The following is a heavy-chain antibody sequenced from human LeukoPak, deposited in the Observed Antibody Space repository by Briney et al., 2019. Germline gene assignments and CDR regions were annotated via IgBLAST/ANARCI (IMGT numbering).Heavy chain of an antibody. J-gene: IGHJ4*02. CDR1: GFTFSSYA. D-gene: IGHD3-22*01. CDR3: AKAPFMIVVVAYYFDY. Sequence: PGGSLRLSCAASGFTFSSYAMSWVRQAPGKGLEWVSAISGSGGSTYYADSVKGRFTISRDNSKNTLYLQMNSLRAEDTAVYYCAKAPFMIVVVAYYFDYWGQGTLVTVSS. CDR2: ISGSGGST. V-gene: IGHV3-23*01.